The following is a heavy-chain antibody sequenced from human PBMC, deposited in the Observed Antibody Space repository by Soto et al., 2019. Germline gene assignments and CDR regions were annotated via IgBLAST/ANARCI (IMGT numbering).Heavy chain of an antibody. CDR3: GTVFEK. V-gene: IGHV3-74*01. Sequence: WGSLRLSCAASGFTFTNYWMHWVRQVPGEGLVWVSRIDNHGDGTSYADFVKGRFTISRDNAKNTLYLQMNSLRVEDTAIYYCGTVFEKWGQGTMVTVSS. J-gene: IGHJ3*02. CDR2: IDNHGDGT. CDR1: GFTFTNYW.